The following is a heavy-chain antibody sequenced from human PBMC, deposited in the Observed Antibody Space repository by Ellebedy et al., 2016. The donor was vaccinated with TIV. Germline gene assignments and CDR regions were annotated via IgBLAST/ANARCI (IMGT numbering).Heavy chain of an antibody. V-gene: IGHV4-4*02. D-gene: IGHD4-17*01. J-gene: IGHJ4*02. CDR2: TYYTGAT. CDR3: AREGVRMTTAGGDFDL. Sequence: MPGGSLRLSCAVSGVSVRSSNWWSWVRQTPGRGLEWIGNTYYTGATNYSPALALKSRVTIAVDTSKNQVLLNVRTVTAADTAIYYCAREGVRMTTAGGDFDLWGQGALVTVSS. CDR1: GVSVRSSNW.